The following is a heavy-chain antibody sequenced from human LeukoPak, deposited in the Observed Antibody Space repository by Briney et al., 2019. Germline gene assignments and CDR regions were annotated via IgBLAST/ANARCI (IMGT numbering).Heavy chain of an antibody. D-gene: IGHD3-22*01. CDR2: ISSSGSTI. Sequence: KPGGSLRLSCAASGFTFSDYYMSWVRQAPGKGLEWVSYISSSGSTIYCADSVKGRFTISRDNAKNSLYLQMNSLRAEDTAVYYCARAGYYDSSGHYYYYYMDVWGKGTTVTVSS. V-gene: IGHV3-11*04. CDR1: GFTFSDYY. CDR3: ARAGYYDSSGHYYYYYMDV. J-gene: IGHJ6*03.